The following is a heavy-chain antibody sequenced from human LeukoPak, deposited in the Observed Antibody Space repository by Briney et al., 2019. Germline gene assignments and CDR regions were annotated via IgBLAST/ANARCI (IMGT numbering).Heavy chain of an antibody. CDR2: IYYSGSP. CDR3: ARGVPHDL. Sequence: PSETLSLTCTVSGGSISNYWSWIRQLPGQGLEWIGYIYYSGSPNYNPSLKSRVTISVDTSKNHFSLKLNSLTAADTAVYYCARGVPHDLWGQGTLVTVSS. V-gene: IGHV4-59*01. CDR1: GGSISNY. J-gene: IGHJ5*02.